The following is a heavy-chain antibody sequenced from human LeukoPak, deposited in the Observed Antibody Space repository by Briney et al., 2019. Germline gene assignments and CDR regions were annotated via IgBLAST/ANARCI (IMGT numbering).Heavy chain of an antibody. J-gene: IGHJ4*02. D-gene: IGHD3-16*01. CDR2: ISVTGET. V-gene: IGHV4-4*02. Sequence: PSETQSLICGVSGGSISSTNWWSSVSQPPGQGLEWIGEISVTGETNYNPSLSGRVTMSLDESRNQLSLDTMSVTEVDTAMYYCSRESLAFCPFGYWGQGTLVIVSP. CDR1: GGSISSTNW. CDR3: SRESLAFCPFGY.